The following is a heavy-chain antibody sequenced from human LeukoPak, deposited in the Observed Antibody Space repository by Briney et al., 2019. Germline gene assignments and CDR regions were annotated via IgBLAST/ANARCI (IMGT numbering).Heavy chain of an antibody. CDR3: ARVARSQGGLDY. CDR2: IYYSGST. CDR1: GGSIINYY. D-gene: IGHD6-6*01. V-gene: IGHV4-59*01. J-gene: IGHJ4*02. Sequence: SETLSLTCTVSGGSIINYYWSWIRQPPGKGLEWIGYIYYSGSTNYNPSLKSRVTISVDTSKNQFSLKLSSVTAADTAVYYCARVARSQGGLDYWGQGTLVTVSS.